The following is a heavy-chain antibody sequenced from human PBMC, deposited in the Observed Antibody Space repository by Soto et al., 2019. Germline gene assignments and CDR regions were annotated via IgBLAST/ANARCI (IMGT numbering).Heavy chain of an antibody. CDR2: IIPIFGTA. Sequence: QVQLVQSGAEVKKPGSSVKVSCKASGGTFSSYAISWVRQAPGQGLEWMGGIIPIFGTANYAQKFQGRVTITADESTSTAYMELSSLRSEDTAVYYCARAQRGYCSSTSCLNWFDPWGQGTLVTVSS. D-gene: IGHD2-2*01. CDR3: ARAQRGYCSSTSCLNWFDP. V-gene: IGHV1-69*01. CDR1: GGTFSSYA. J-gene: IGHJ5*02.